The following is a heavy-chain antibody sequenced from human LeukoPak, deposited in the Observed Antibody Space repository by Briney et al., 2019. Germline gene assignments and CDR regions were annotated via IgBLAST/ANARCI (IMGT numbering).Heavy chain of an antibody. Sequence: PGGSLRLSCAASGFTFSSYAMHWVRQAPGKGLEWVAVISYDGSKKYYADSVKGRFTISRDNAKNTLYLQMNSLRAEDTAVYYCARAPEPTYCSGGSCYSAFPYWGQGTLVTVSS. D-gene: IGHD2-15*01. CDR2: ISYDGSKK. V-gene: IGHV3-30*04. CDR1: GFTFSSYA. J-gene: IGHJ4*02. CDR3: ARAPEPTYCSGGSCYSAFPY.